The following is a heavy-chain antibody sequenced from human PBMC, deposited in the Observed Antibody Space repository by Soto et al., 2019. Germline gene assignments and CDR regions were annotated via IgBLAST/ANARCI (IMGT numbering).Heavy chain of an antibody. Sequence: QVQLVQSGAEVKKPGSSVKVSCKASGGSFSSYAISWVRQDPGQGLEWMGGIIPIFGTANYAQKFQGRVTITADESTSTAYMELSSLRAEDTAVYYCARERYGDYGYYYYGMDVWGQGTTVIVSS. CDR2: IIPIFGTA. CDR1: GGSFSSYA. V-gene: IGHV1-69*12. J-gene: IGHJ6*02. D-gene: IGHD4-17*01. CDR3: ARERYGDYGYYYYGMDV.